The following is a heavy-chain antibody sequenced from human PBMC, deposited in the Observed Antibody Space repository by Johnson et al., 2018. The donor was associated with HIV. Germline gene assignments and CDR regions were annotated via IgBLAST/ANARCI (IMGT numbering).Heavy chain of an antibody. CDR2: IWYDGSNK. Sequence: QVQLVESGGGVVQPGRSLRLSCAASGFTFSSYGMHWVRQAPGKGLEWVAVIWYDGSNKYYADSVKGRFTISRDNSKNTLYLQMNSLRAEDTAVYYCAKDVQASREVAVDIWGQGTMVTVSS. CDR3: AKDVQASREVAVDI. D-gene: IGHD3-10*02. V-gene: IGHV3-33*06. J-gene: IGHJ3*02. CDR1: GFTFSSYG.